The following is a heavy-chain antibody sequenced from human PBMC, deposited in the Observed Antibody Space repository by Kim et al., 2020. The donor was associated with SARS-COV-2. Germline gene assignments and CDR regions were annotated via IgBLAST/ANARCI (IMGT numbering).Heavy chain of an antibody. CDR2: I. V-gene: IGHV3-21*01. Sequence: IHYAYAVNGRFPNPRDKAKNSLHLQMNSLRPDDTAVYYCVREITSSASFDNWGQGTLVTVSS. D-gene: IGHD6-6*01. CDR3: VREITSSASFDN. J-gene: IGHJ4*02.